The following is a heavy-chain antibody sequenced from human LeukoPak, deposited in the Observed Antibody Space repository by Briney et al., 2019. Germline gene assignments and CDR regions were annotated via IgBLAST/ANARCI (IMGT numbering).Heavy chain of an antibody. V-gene: IGHV1-69*13. CDR3: ARDRGYYYDSSGYYYDGMDV. J-gene: IGHJ6*02. D-gene: IGHD3-22*01. CDR2: IIPIFGTA. CDR1: GGTFSSYA. Sequence: ASVKVSCKASGGTFSSYAIGWVRQAPGQGLEWMGGIIPIFGTANYAQKFQGRVTITADESTSTAYMELSSLRSEDTAVYYCARDRGYYYDSSGYYYDGMDVWGQGTTVTVSS.